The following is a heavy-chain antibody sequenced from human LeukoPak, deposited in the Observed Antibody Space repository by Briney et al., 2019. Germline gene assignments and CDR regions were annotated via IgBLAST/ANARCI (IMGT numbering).Heavy chain of an antibody. Sequence: PSETLSLTCTVSGGSISSYFWSWIRQPAGKGLEWIGRIYSSGSTNYNPSLKSRFTMSIDTSKNQFSLKLTSVTAADTAVYYCARDCKEDSGRGFDPWGQGTLVTVSS. CDR3: ARDCKEDSGRGFDP. CDR1: GGSISSYF. CDR2: IYSSGST. D-gene: IGHD3-10*01. V-gene: IGHV4-4*07. J-gene: IGHJ5*02.